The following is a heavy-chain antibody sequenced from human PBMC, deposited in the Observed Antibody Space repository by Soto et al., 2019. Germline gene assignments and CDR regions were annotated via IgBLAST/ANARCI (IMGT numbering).Heavy chain of an antibody. V-gene: IGHV3-7*01. D-gene: IGHD6-13*01. CDR1: GFTFSSYW. Sequence: GGSLRLSCAASGFTFSSYWMSWVRQAPGKGLEWVANIKQDGSEKYYVDSVKGRFTISRDNAKNSLYLQMNSLRAEDTAVYYCARDLGAAGTFYAFDIWGQGTMFTVSS. CDR2: IKQDGSEK. CDR3: ARDLGAAGTFYAFDI. J-gene: IGHJ3*02.